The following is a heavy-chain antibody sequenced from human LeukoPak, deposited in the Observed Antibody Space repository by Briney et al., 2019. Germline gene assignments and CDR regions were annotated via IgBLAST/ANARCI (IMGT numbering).Heavy chain of an antibody. CDR3: AREQKLYSNGDY. D-gene: IGHD4-11*01. J-gene: IGHJ4*02. CDR1: GYTFTDYY. V-gene: IGHV1-2*02. Sequence: ASVKVSCKASGYTFTDYYMHWVRQAPGQGLEWMGWINPNTGGTNYAQKFQGRVTMTRDTSISTAYVELSRLRSDDTAVYYCAREQKLYSNGDYWGQGTLVTVSS. CDR2: INPNTGGT.